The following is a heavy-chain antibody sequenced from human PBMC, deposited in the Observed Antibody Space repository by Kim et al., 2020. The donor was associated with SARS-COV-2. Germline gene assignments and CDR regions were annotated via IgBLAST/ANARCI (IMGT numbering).Heavy chain of an antibody. D-gene: IGHD3-3*01. Sequence: GGSLRLSCAASGFTFSSYAMSWVRQAPGKGLEWVSAISGSGGSTYYADSVKGRFTISRDNSKNTLYLQMNSLRAEDTAVYYCAKDSEYYDFWSGYPAHYGMDVWGQGTTVTVSS. J-gene: IGHJ6*02. CDR1: GFTFSSYA. V-gene: IGHV3-23*01. CDR2: ISGSGGST. CDR3: AKDSEYYDFWSGYPAHYGMDV.